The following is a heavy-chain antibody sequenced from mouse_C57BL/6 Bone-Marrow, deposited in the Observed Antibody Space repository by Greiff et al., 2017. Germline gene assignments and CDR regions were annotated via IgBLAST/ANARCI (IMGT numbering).Heavy chain of an antibody. D-gene: IGHD2-14*01. CDR1: GFTFSDYG. CDR2: ISSGRSTI. Sequence: EVHLVESGGGLVKPGGSLKLSCAASGFTFSDYGMHWVRQAPEKGLEWVAYISSGRSTIYYAVSVKGRFTISRANAKNTLVLQMTCLRSENTAMYYCARGDYKYEGSWFAYWGQGTLVTVSA. V-gene: IGHV5-17*01. J-gene: IGHJ3*01. CDR3: ARGDYKYEGSWFAY.